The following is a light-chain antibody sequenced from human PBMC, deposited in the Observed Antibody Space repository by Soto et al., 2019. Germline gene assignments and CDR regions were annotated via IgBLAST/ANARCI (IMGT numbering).Light chain of an antibody. CDR1: QSISSW. CDR3: QQYNSYSKYT. Sequence: DIQMTQSPSTLSASVGDRVTITCRASQSISSWLAWYQQQPGKAPKILIYDSSSLESWVPSRFSGSGSGTEFPLTISSLQPDDFATYYCQQYNSYSKYTFGQGTKLEIK. V-gene: IGKV1-5*01. J-gene: IGKJ2*01. CDR2: DSS.